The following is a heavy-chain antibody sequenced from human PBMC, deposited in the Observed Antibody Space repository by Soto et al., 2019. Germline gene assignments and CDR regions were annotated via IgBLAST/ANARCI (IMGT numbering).Heavy chain of an antibody. J-gene: IGHJ4*02. Sequence: GESLKISCAASGFTFSSYAMSWVRQAPGKGLEWVSAISGSGGSTYYADSVKGRFTISRDNSKNTLYLQMNSLRAEDTAVYYCAKASLGDYGDPPYYFDYWGQGTLVTVSS. CDR2: ISGSGGST. CDR1: GFTFSSYA. V-gene: IGHV3-23*01. D-gene: IGHD4-17*01. CDR3: AKASLGDYGDPPYYFDY.